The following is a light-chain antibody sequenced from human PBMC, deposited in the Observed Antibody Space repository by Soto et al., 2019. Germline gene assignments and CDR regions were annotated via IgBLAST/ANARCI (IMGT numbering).Light chain of an antibody. CDR2: LVS. CDR3: MQAAQTPYT. V-gene: IGKV2-28*01. CDR1: QSLLNSNGYTY. J-gene: IGKJ2*01. Sequence: EIVMTQSPLSLPATPGELASISCRSSQSLLNSNGYTYLDWYLQKPGQSPQFLIYLVSNRSSGVPDRFSGSGSDTDFTLKISRVEAEDVGVYFCMQAAQTPYTFGQGTKLEIK.